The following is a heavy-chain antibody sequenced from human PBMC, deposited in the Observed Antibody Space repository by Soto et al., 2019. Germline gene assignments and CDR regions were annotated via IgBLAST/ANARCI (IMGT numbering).Heavy chain of an antibody. Sequence: GGSLRLSCAASGFTFSSYTMNWVRQAPGKGLEWVSSISSSSSYIYYADSAKGRFTISRDNAKNSLYLQMSSLRAEDTAVYYCASDLFDYWGQGTLVTVSS. V-gene: IGHV3-21*01. J-gene: IGHJ4*02. CDR3: ASDLFDY. CDR2: ISSSSSYI. CDR1: GFTFSSYT.